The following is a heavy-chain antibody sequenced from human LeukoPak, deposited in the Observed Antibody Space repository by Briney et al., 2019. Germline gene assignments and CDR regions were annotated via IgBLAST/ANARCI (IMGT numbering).Heavy chain of an antibody. CDR1: GGSISSSSYY. CDR2: IYCSGST. J-gene: IGHJ4*02. V-gene: IGHV4-39*01. Sequence: SETLSLTCTVSGGSISSSSYYWGWIRQPPGKGLEWIGSIYCSGSTYYNPSLKSRVTISVDTSKNQFSLKLSSVTAADTAVYYCARRGAVAGRYFDYWGQGTLVTVSS. D-gene: IGHD6-19*01. CDR3: ARRGAVAGRYFDY.